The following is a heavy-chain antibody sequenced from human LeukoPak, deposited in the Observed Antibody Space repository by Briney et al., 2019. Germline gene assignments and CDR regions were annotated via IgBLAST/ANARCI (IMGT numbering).Heavy chain of an antibody. V-gene: IGHV4-34*01. CDR2: IDHSGST. D-gene: IGHD3-22*01. J-gene: IGHJ4*02. Sequence: SETLSLTCTVSGGSISSYYWSWIRQPPGKGLEWIGEIDHSGSTNYNPSLKSRVTISVDTSKNQFSLKLSSVTAADTAVYYCARGVIHDYWGQGTLVTVSS. CDR1: GGSISSYY. CDR3: ARGVIHDY.